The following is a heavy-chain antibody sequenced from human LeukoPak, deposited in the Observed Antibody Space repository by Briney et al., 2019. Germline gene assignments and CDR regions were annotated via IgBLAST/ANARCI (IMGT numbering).Heavy chain of an antibody. CDR2: INPNSGGT. D-gene: IGHD2-2*01. J-gene: IGHJ5*02. V-gene: IGHV1-2*02. CDR3: ARSPPVVPAANWFDP. Sequence: ASVKVSCKASGYTFTNYYIHWVRQAPGQGLEWMGWINPNSGGTNYAQKFQGRVTMARDTSISTAYMELSRLRSDDTAVYYCARSPPVVPAANWFDPWAREPWSPSPQ. CDR1: GYTFTNYY.